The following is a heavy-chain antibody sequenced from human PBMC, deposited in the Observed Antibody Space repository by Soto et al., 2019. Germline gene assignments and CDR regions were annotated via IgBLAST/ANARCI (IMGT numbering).Heavy chain of an antibody. Sequence: QLQLQESGPGLVKPSETLSLTCTVSGGSISSSSYYWGWIRQPPGKGLEWIGSIYYSGSTYYNPSLKSRVTISVDTSKNQFSLKLSSVTAADTAVYYCARHPLTGYFLSGYWGRGTLVTVSS. CDR2: IYYSGST. CDR3: ARHPLTGYFLSGY. D-gene: IGHD3-9*01. J-gene: IGHJ4*02. CDR1: GGSISSSSYY. V-gene: IGHV4-39*01.